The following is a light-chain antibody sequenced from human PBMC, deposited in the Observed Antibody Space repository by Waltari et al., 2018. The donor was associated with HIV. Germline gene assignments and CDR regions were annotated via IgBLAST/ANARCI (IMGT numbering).Light chain of an antibody. Sequence: LTQPRSVSGSPGQSVTISCTGSSSDVGGYNYVSWYQQHPTKAPKLIIYDVSERPSGVPDRFSGSKSGNRASLTISGLQAEDEADYYCYSYAGSLLFGGGT. V-gene: IGLV2-11*01. CDR1: SSDVGGYNY. CDR3: YSYAGSLL. CDR2: DVS. J-gene: IGLJ2*01.